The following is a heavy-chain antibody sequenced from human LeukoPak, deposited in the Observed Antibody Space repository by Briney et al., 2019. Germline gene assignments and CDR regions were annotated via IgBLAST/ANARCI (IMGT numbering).Heavy chain of an antibody. Sequence: PGGSLRLSCAASGFTFSSYGMRWVRQAPGKGLEWVAVISYDGSNTYYADSVKGRFTISRDNSKNTLYLQMNSLRAEDTAVYYCAKGRGYYFDYWGQGTLVTVSS. CDR1: GFTFSSYG. CDR3: AKGRGYYFDY. CDR2: ISYDGSNT. J-gene: IGHJ4*02. V-gene: IGHV3-30*18.